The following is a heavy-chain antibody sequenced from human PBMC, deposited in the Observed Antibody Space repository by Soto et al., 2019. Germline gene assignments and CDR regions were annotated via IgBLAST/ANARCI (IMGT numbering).Heavy chain of an antibody. J-gene: IGHJ5*02. CDR3: ARDLRRYYYGSGSPNWFDP. D-gene: IGHD3-10*01. CDR1: EGTFSSYA. V-gene: IGHV1-69*01. CDR2: IIPIFGTA. Sequence: QVQLVHSGAEVKKPGSSVKVSCKASEGTFSSYAISWVRQAPGQGLEWMGGIIPIFGTANYAQKFQGRVTITADESRSTAYMELSSLRSEDTAVYYCARDLRRYYYGSGSPNWFDPWGQGTLVTVSS.